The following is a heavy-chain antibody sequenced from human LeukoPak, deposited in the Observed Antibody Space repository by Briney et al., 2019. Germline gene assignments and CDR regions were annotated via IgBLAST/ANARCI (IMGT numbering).Heavy chain of an antibody. V-gene: IGHV5-51*01. CDR2: IYPDDSDT. Sequence: GESLQISCQGSGYSFTTYWIGWVRQMPGKGLEWMGIIYPDDSDTRYSPSFQGQVTISADKSISTAYLQWSSLKASDTAMYYCARRDYISAYGQDILDYWGQGTLVTVSS. D-gene: IGHD3-22*01. CDR1: GYSFTTYW. CDR3: ARRDYISAYGQDILDY. J-gene: IGHJ4*02.